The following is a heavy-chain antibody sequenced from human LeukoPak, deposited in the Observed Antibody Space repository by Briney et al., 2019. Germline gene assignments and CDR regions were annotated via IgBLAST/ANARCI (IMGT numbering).Heavy chain of an antibody. CDR1: GFTFSSNS. CDR3: ARARTTVRGGFDY. D-gene: IGHD4-11*01. CDR2: ISSDSSTR. Sequence: GGSLRPSCAASGFTFSSNSMNWVRQAPGKGLELVSYISSDSSTRYYADSVKGRFTISRDNAKNSLHLQMNSLRAEDTGVYYCARARTTVRGGFDYWGQGTLVTVSS. V-gene: IGHV3-48*01. J-gene: IGHJ4*02.